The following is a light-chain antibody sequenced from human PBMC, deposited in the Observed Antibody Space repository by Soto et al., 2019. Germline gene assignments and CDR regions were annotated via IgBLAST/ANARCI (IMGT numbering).Light chain of an antibody. Sequence: EIVMTQSPATLSVSPGERATLSCRASQSISSNLAWYQHKPGQAPRLLMYGASTRATGVPARFSGSGSGTVFTLSISSLQSEDFAVYYCQQYDNWPLLFGPGTKVDIK. V-gene: IGKV3-15*01. CDR2: GAS. CDR3: QQYDNWPLL. CDR1: QSISSN. J-gene: IGKJ3*01.